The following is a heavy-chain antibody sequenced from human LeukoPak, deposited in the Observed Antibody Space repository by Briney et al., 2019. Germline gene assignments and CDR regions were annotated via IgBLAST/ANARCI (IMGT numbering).Heavy chain of an antibody. CDR2: INPSGGST. J-gene: IGHJ5*02. CDR3: ARVAFDYYGSGSYYRNWFDP. V-gene: IGHV1-46*01. D-gene: IGHD3-10*01. Sequence: GASVKVSCKASGYTFTSYYMHWVRQAPGQGLEWMGIINPSGGSTSYAQKFQGRVTMTRDTSTSTVYMELSSLRSEDTAVYYCARVAFDYYGSGSYYRNWFDPWGQGTLVTVSS. CDR1: GYTFTSYY.